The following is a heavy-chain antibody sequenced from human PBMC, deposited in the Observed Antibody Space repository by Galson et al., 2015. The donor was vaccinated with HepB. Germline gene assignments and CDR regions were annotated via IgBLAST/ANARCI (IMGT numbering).Heavy chain of an antibody. V-gene: IGHV1-58*01. J-gene: IGHJ4*02. CDR1: GFTFTSSA. CDR3: AARSREWDLLRPDY. Sequence: SVTVSCKASGFTFTSSAVQWVRQARGQRLEWIGWIVVGSGNTNYAQKFQERVTFTRDMSTSTAYMEVSSLRSEDTAVYYCAARSREWDLLRPDYWGQGTLVTVSS. CDR2: IVVGSGNT. D-gene: IGHD1-26*01.